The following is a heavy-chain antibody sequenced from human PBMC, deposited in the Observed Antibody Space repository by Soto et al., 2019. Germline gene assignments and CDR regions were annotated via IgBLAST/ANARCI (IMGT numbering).Heavy chain of an antibody. CDR3: ARAPRGKYSYGPDY. D-gene: IGHD5-18*01. CDR2: IWYDGSNK. CDR1: GFTFSSYG. V-gene: IGHV3-33*01. J-gene: IGHJ4*02. Sequence: GGSLRLSCAASGFTFSSYGMHWVRQAPGKGLEWVAVIWYDGSNKYYADSVKGRFTISRDNSKNTLYLQMNSLRAEDTAVYYCARAPRGKYSYGPDYWGQGTLVTVSS.